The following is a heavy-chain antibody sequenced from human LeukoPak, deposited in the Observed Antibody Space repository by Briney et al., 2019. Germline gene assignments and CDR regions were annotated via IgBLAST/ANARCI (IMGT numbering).Heavy chain of an antibody. CDR1: GGSISSGGYY. Sequence: SETLSLTCTVSGGSISSGGYYWSWIRQHPGKGLEWIGYIYYSGSTYHNPSLKSRVTISVDTSKNQFSLKLSSVTAADTAVYYCARGAYCGGDCSYFDYWGQGTLVTVSS. J-gene: IGHJ4*02. CDR2: IYYSGST. V-gene: IGHV4-31*03. D-gene: IGHD2-21*02. CDR3: ARGAYCGGDCSYFDY.